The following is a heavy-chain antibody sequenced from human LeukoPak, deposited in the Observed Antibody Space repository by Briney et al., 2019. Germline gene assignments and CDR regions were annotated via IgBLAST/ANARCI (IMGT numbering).Heavy chain of an antibody. CDR1: GYTFTGYY. J-gene: IGHJ4*02. CDR2: INPNSGGT. Sequence: GASVKVSCKASGYTFTGYYMHWVRQAPGQGLEWMGWINPNSGGTNYAQKFQGWVAMTRDTSISTAYMELSRLRSDDTAVYYCARDDGYSYGHDYWGQGTLVTVSS. CDR3: ARDDGYSYGHDY. D-gene: IGHD5-18*01. V-gene: IGHV1-2*04.